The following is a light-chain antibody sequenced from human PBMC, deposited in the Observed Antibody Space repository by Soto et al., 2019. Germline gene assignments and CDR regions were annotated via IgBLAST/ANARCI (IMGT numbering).Light chain of an antibody. Sequence: DVQMTQSPSTLSASVGDRVTITCRASQGVNIWLAWYQQKPGRAPKLLIHRASILESGVPSRFSGSGSGTEFTITISSLHPDDFATYYCQQYNVYWSFGPGTKV. V-gene: IGKV1-5*03. J-gene: IGKJ1*01. CDR3: QQYNVYWS. CDR1: QGVNIW. CDR2: RAS.